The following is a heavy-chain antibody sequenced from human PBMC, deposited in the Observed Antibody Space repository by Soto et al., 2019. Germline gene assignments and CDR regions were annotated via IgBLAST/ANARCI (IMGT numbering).Heavy chain of an antibody. CDR2: IRNKANSYTT. J-gene: IGHJ3*02. CDR3: ATGSGADYPFDI. D-gene: IGHD3-3*01. V-gene: IGHV3-72*01. Sequence: EVQLVESGGGLVQPRGSLRLSCAVSGFTFSDHYMDWVRQAPGKGLEWVGHIRNKANSYTTEYAASVRGRFTISRDDSKNSLYLHMNSLITEDTAVYYCATGSGADYPFDIWGQGTMVTVSS. CDR1: GFTFSDHY.